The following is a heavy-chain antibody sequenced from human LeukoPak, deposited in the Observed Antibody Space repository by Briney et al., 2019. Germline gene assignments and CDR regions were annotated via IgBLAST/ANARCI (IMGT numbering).Heavy chain of an antibody. D-gene: IGHD1-1*01. CDR1: GGSISSFY. CDR2: IHFSGTT. Sequence: PSETLSLTCTVSGGSISSFYWGWIRQPPGKGLEWIGYIHFSGTTNYNPSLKSRVTISVDTSKNQFSLKLTSVTTADTAVYYCARISGWNDFDYWGQGNLVTVSS. CDR3: ARISGWNDFDY. V-gene: IGHV4-59*01. J-gene: IGHJ4*02.